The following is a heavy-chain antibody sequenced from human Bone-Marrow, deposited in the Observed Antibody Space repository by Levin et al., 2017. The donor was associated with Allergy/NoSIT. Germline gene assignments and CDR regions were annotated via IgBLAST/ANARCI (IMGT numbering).Heavy chain of an antibody. CDR1: GFTFSSYA. J-gene: IGHJ4*02. D-gene: IGHD6-6*01. V-gene: IGHV3-30-3*01. Sequence: PGGSLRLSCAASGFTFSSYAMHWVRQAPGKGLEWVAVISYDGSNKYYADSVKGRFTISRDNSKNTLYLQMNSLRAEDTAVYYCARGKAARSYFDYWGQGTLVTVSS. CDR3: ARGKAARSYFDY. CDR2: ISYDGSNK.